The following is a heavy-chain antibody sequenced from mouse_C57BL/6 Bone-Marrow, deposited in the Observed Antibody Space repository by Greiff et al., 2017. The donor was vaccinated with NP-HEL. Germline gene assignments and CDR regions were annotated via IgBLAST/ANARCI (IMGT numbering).Heavy chain of an antibody. J-gene: IGHJ1*03. V-gene: IGHV7-3*01. Sequence: EVQLQESGGGLVQPGGSLSLSCAASGFTFTDYYMSWVRQPPGKALEWLGFIRNKANGYTTEYSASVKGRFTISRDNSQSILYLQMNALRAEDSATYYCASLLLRYRYFDVWGTGTTVTVSS. D-gene: IGHD1-1*01. CDR3: ASLLLRYRYFDV. CDR2: IRNKANGYTT. CDR1: GFTFTDYY.